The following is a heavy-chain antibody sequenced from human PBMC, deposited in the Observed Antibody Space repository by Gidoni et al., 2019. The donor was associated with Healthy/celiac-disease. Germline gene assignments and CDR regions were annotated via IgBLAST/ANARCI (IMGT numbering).Heavy chain of an antibody. CDR3: ARDRYSDYGDYDRGFDY. D-gene: IGHD4-17*01. J-gene: IGHJ4*02. Sequence: FTISRDNAKNSLYLQMNSMRAEDTAVYYCARDRYSDYGDYDRGFDYWGQGTLVTVSS. V-gene: IGHV3-48*03.